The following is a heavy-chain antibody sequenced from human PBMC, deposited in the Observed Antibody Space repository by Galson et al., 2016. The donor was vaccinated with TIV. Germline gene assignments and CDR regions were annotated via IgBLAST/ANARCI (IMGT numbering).Heavy chain of an antibody. CDR3: ARAATVVGAWYFDL. Sequence: SVKVSCKASGYTFTSYHVHWVRQAPGQGLEWMGSINPNSGGTNYAQSFQGRVTITRDTSISTASMELSMLRSDDTATYYCARAATVVGAWYFDLWGRGTLVPVSS. CDR1: GYTFTSYH. D-gene: IGHD4-23*01. CDR2: INPNSGGT. J-gene: IGHJ2*01. V-gene: IGHV1-2*02.